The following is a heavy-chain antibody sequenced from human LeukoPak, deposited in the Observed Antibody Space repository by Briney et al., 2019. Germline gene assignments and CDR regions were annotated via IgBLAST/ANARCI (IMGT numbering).Heavy chain of an antibody. CDR1: GGSISGYY. Sequence: NTSETLSLTCTVSGGSISGYYWSWIRHSPGKGLEWIAYVYSSGSTNYNPSLYSRATISLDTSNTQFSLKVSSVTAADTAVYFCARSGTRSGGAFDIWGQGTMVTVSS. V-gene: IGHV4-59*08. CDR2: VYSSGST. J-gene: IGHJ3*02. D-gene: IGHD4-23*01. CDR3: ARSGTRSGGAFDI.